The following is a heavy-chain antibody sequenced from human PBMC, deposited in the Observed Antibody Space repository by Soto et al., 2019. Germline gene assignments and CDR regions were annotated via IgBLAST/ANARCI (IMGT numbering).Heavy chain of an antibody. J-gene: IGHJ3*02. CDR3: ARARLRAVCAFDI. CDR2: IYYSGST. Sequence: QVQLQESDAGLVKASQTLSLTCTVSGGSVSSGAYYWTWIRQRPGKGLEWIGYIYYSGSTYYSPSLKGRLSISLDTSKNQFSLRLSSVTAADMAMYYCARARLRAVCAFDIWGQGTMVTVSS. CDR1: GGSVSSGAYY. D-gene: IGHD5-12*01. V-gene: IGHV4-31*03.